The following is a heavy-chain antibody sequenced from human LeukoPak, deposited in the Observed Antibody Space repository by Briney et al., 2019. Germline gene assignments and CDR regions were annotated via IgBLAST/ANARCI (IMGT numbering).Heavy chain of an antibody. CDR3: ATRGRDYYYYGMDV. J-gene: IGHJ6*02. CDR2: ISAYNGNT. Sequence: ASVKVSCKASGYTFTGYGISWVRQAPGQGLEWMGWISAYNGNTNYAQKLQGRVTMTTDTSTSTAYMELRSLRSDDTAVYYCATRGRDYYYYGMDVWGQGTTVTVSS. V-gene: IGHV1-18*01. CDR1: GYTFTGYG.